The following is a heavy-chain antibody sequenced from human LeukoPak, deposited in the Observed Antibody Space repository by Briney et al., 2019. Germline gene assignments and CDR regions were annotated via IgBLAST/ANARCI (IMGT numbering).Heavy chain of an antibody. V-gene: IGHV2-5*02. Sequence: SGPTLVIPTETLTLTFTFSVFSLNTRLLGVGWLRQPPGEALQWLALFYLDVDKRYILSLSSSLTITKPTSKNQVVLKLTNMDPVDTATYYCVHGRSGYGWNHGDFDYWGQGTLVTASS. D-gene: IGHD3-22*01. CDR3: VHGRSGYGWNHGDFDY. CDR2: FYLDVDK. CDR1: VFSLNTRLLG. J-gene: IGHJ4*02.